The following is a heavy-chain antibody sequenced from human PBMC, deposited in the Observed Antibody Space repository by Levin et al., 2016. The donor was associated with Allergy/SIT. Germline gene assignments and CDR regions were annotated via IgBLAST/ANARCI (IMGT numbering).Heavy chain of an antibody. Sequence: GGSLRLSCVTSGFTFSRYAMHWVRQAPGKGLEWVALIWYDGSNDKYADSVKGRFIISRDNSKNTVYLQMNSLRPEDTSVYYCVRDQEGGVAPGYLKYWGQGNLVTVSS. V-gene: IGHV3-33*01. J-gene: IGHJ4*02. CDR2: IWYDGSND. D-gene: IGHD6-25*01. CDR3: VRDQEGGVAPGYLKY. CDR1: GFTFSRYA.